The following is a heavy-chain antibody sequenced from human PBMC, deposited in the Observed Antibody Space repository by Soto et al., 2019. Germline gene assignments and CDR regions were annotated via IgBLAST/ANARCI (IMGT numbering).Heavy chain of an antibody. CDR1: GYTFTGYY. V-gene: IGHV1-2*04. CDR2: IHPSSGGT. CDR3: ARAQYKYYYDSSGYDSYRRYYYYYGMDG. Sequence: GASVEVSCKASGYTFTGYYMHWVRQAPGQGLGWMGWIHPSSGGTNYAQKFQGWVTMTRDTSISTAYMELSRLRSDDTAVYYCARAQYKYYYDSSGYDSYRRYYYYYGMDGWGQGTTVTVSS. D-gene: IGHD3-22*01. J-gene: IGHJ6*02.